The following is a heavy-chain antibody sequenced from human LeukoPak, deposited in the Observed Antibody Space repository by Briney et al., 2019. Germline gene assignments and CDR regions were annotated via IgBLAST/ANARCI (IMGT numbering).Heavy chain of an antibody. Sequence: GGSLRLSCAASGFIFEDNGMSWVRQGPGKGLEWVSGINWNGETTGYVDSVKGRFSISRDKAKNSLYLQMNSLRAEDTALYYCATHSYYYGSGSYPHYLDYWGQGTLVTASS. CDR3: ATHSYYYGSGSYPHYLDY. J-gene: IGHJ4*02. CDR1: GFIFEDNG. CDR2: INWNGETT. V-gene: IGHV3-20*04. D-gene: IGHD3-10*01.